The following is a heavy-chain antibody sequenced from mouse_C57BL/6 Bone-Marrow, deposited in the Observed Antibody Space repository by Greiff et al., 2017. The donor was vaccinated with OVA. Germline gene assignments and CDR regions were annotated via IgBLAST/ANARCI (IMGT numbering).Heavy chain of an antibody. J-gene: IGHJ1*03. V-gene: IGHV14-4*01. CDR3: TTDYYWYFDV. CDR2: IDPENGDT. Sequence: VQLKESGAELVRPGASVKLSCTASGFNIKDDYMHWVKQRPEQGLEWIGWIDPENGDTEYASKFQGKATITADTSSNTAYLQLSSLTSEDTAVYYCTTDYYWYFDVWGTGTTVTVSS. D-gene: IGHD1-1*02. CDR1: GFNIKDDY.